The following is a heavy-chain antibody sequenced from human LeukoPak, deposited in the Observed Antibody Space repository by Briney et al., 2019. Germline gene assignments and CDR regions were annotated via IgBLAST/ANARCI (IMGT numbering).Heavy chain of an antibody. V-gene: IGHV3-53*01. CDR2: IYSGGST. CDR3: ATSWGPDTSAFRWGRDGMDV. Sequence: GGSLRLSCAASGFTVSSNYMSWVRQAPGKGLEWVSVIYSGGSTYYADSVKGRFTISRDTSKNTLSLQMNSLRAEGTAVYYCATSWGPDTSAFRWGRDGMDVWGQGTTVIAS. CDR1: GFTVSSNY. J-gene: IGHJ6*02. D-gene: IGHD3-16*01.